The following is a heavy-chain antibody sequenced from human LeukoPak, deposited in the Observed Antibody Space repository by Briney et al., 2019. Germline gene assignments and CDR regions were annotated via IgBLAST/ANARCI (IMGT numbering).Heavy chain of an antibody. D-gene: IGHD6-19*01. CDR3: AREVANIAVAGTYYYYGMDV. V-gene: IGHV4-59*01. J-gene: IGHJ6*02. CDR1: GGSISSYY. Sequence: SETLSLTCTVPGGSISSYYWSWIRQPPGKGLELNGYIYYSGSTNYNPSLKSRVTISVDTSKNQFSLKLSSVTAADTAVYYCAREVANIAVAGTYYYYGMDVWGQGTTVTVSS. CDR2: IYYSGST.